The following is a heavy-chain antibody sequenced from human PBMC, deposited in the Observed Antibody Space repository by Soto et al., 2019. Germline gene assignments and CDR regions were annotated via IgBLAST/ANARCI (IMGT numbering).Heavy chain of an antibody. V-gene: IGHV4-61*01. CDR3: ARDGYYYDSSGYLYYYYGMDV. CDR1: GGSVSSGSYY. Sequence: SETLSLTCTVSGGSVSSGSYYWSWIRQPPGKGLEWIGYIYYSGSTNYNPSLKSRVTISVDTSKNQFSLKLSSVTAADTAVYYCARDGYYYDSSGYLYYYYGMDVWGQGTTVTVSS. J-gene: IGHJ6*02. CDR2: IYYSGST. D-gene: IGHD3-22*01.